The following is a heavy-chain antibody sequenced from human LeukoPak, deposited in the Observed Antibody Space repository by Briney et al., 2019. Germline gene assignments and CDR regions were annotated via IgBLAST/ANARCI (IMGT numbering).Heavy chain of an antibody. CDR2: IRYDGSNK. CDR1: GFTFSSYG. D-gene: IGHD3-10*01. V-gene: IGHV3-30*02. CDR3: AKFGLYGLGSYKDLEVDY. Sequence: GGSLRLSCAASGFTFSSYGMHWVRQAPGKGLEWVAFIRYDGSNKYYADSVKGRFTISRDNSKNTLYLQMNSLRAEDTAVYYCAKFGLYGLGSYKDLEVDYWGQGTLVTVSS. J-gene: IGHJ4*02.